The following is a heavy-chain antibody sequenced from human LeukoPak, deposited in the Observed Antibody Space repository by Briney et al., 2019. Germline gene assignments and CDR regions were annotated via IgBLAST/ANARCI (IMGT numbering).Heavy chain of an antibody. D-gene: IGHD6-13*01. V-gene: IGHV4-39*07. CDR1: GGSISSSSYY. J-gene: IGHJ4*02. CDR3: ARDRAAELDY. Sequence: PSETLSLTCTVSGGSISSSSYYWGWIRQPPGKGLEWIGSIYYSGSTYYNPSLKSRVTISVDTSKNQFSLKLSSVTAADTAVYYCARDRAAELDYWGQGTLVTVSS. CDR2: IYYSGST.